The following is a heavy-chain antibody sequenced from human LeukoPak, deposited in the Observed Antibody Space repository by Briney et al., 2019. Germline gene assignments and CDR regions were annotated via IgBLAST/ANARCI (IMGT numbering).Heavy chain of an antibody. Sequence: GGSLRLSCAASGFTFSSYGMHWVRQAPGKGLEWVAFIRYDGSNKYYADSVKGRFTISRDNSKNTLYLQMNSLRAEDTAVYYCAKDLLGCSSTSCSLPGYWGQGTLVTVSS. D-gene: IGHD2-2*01. CDR1: GFTFSSYG. CDR3: AKDLLGCSSTSCSLPGY. V-gene: IGHV3-30*02. CDR2: IRYDGSNK. J-gene: IGHJ4*02.